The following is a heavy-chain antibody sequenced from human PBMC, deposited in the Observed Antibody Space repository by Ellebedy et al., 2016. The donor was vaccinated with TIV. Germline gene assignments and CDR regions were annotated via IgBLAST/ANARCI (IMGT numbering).Heavy chain of an antibody. Sequence: SETLSLTCTVSGGSISSSSYYWSWIRQPPGKGLEWIGYVYYSGSTKYNPSLKSRVTMSLDTSRNQFSLQLDSVTAADTAVYYCARKFLNYHHGFDVWGQGTRVTVSS. J-gene: IGHJ3*01. V-gene: IGHV4-61*01. D-gene: IGHD3/OR15-3a*01. CDR3: ARKFLNYHHGFDV. CDR2: VYYSGST. CDR1: GGSISSSSYY.